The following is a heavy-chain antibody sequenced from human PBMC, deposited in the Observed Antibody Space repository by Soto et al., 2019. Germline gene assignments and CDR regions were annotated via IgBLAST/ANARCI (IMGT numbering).Heavy chain of an antibody. Sequence: AGGSLRLSCAASGFTFSSYSMNWVRQAPGKGLEWVSSISSSSSYIYYADSVKGRFTISRDNAKNSLYLQMNSLRAEDTAVYYCAGRMYSSGWYFDYWGQGTLVTVSS. CDR2: ISSSSSYI. CDR3: AGRMYSSGWYFDY. D-gene: IGHD6-19*01. J-gene: IGHJ4*02. V-gene: IGHV3-21*01. CDR1: GFTFSSYS.